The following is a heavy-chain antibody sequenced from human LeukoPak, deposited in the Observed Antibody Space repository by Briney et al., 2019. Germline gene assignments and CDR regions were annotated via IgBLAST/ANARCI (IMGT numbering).Heavy chain of an antibody. CDR3: ARGQTPGLAAAGLGYYYYGMDV. CDR1: GRTFSSYA. D-gene: IGHD6-13*01. Sequence: GASVKVSCKASGRTFSSYAISWVRQAPGQGLEWMGGIIPIFGTANYAQKFQGRVTITADESTSTAYMELSSLRSEDTAVYYCARGQTPGLAAAGLGYYYYGMDVWGQGTTVTVSS. CDR2: IIPIFGTA. J-gene: IGHJ6*02. V-gene: IGHV1-69*13.